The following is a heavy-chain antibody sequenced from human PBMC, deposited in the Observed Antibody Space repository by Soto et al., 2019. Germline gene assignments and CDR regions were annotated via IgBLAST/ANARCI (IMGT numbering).Heavy chain of an antibody. CDR1: VYTFTSYY. CDR2: INPSGGST. CDR3: ARVSVGACDY. J-gene: IGHJ4*02. Sequence: ASVKLSCKASVYTFTSYYMHWVRQAPGQGLEWMGIINPSGGSTSYAQKFQGRVTMTRDTSTSTVYMELSSLRSEDTAVYYCARVSVGACDYWGQGTLVTVSS. D-gene: IGHD1-26*01. V-gene: IGHV1-46*01.